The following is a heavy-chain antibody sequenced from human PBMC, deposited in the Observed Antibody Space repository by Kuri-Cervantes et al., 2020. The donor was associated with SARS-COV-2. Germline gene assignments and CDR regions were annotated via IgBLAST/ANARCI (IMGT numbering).Heavy chain of an antibody. Sequence: GSLRLSCPVSGGSISSYYWSWIRQPAGKGLEWIGRIYTSGSTNYNPSLKSRVTMSVDTSKNQFSLKLSSVTAADTAVYYCARDYYDSSGYYYPDYWGQGTLVTVSS. D-gene: IGHD3-22*01. CDR3: ARDYYDSSGYYYPDY. CDR1: GGSISSYY. CDR2: IYTSGST. J-gene: IGHJ4*02. V-gene: IGHV4-4*07.